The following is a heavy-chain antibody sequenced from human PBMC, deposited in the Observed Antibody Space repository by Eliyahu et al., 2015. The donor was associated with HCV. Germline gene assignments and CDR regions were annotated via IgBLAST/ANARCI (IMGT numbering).Heavy chain of an antibody. Sequence: QVQLQQWGAGLLKPSETLSLTCAVYGGSFSGYXWSWIRQPPGKGLEWIGXINHSGSTNYNPSLKSRVTISVDTSKNQFSLKLSSVTAADTAVYYCARRAVADYWGQGTLVTVSS. V-gene: IGHV4-34*01. CDR3: ARRAVADY. CDR1: GGSFSGYX. CDR2: INHSGST. J-gene: IGHJ4*02. D-gene: IGHD6-19*01.